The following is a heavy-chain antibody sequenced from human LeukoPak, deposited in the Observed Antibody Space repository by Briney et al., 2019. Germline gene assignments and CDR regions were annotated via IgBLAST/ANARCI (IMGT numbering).Heavy chain of an antibody. CDR3: ARGYYYGSGSYYEYYYYMDV. J-gene: IGHJ6*03. Sequence: ASVKVSCKASGYTFTGYYMHWVRQAPGQGLEWMGWINPNSGGTNYAQKFQGRVTMTRDTSIRTAYMELNRLTSDDTAVYYCARGYYYGSGSYYEYYYYMDVWGKGTAVTISS. CDR1: GYTFTGYY. CDR2: INPNSGGT. V-gene: IGHV1-2*02. D-gene: IGHD3-10*01.